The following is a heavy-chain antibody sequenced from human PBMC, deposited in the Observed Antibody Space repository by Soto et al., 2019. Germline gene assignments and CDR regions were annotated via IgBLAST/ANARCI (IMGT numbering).Heavy chain of an antibody. J-gene: IGHJ4*02. Sequence: GGSLRLSCAASGFNVSTNYMTWVRQALGKGLEWVSVIYSGGTTYYADSVKGRFIISRDNFKNTLYLQMNNLRAEDTALYYCARGSGSLYYFHYWGQGTLVTVSS. CDR1: GFNVSTNY. CDR3: ARGSGSLYYFHY. V-gene: IGHV3-53*01. CDR2: IYSGGTT. D-gene: IGHD1-26*01.